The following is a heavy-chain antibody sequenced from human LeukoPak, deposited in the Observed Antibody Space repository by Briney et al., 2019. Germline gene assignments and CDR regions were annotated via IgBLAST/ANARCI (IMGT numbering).Heavy chain of an antibody. CDR2: IKTDGSEK. J-gene: IGHJ1*01. Sequence: GGSLRLSCEGSGFTFSNYWMGWVRQAPGKGLQWVANIKTDGSEKYYVDSVKGRFTISGDNAKNSLYLQMNSLRAEDTAVYYCATYSSLNCREFQYWGQGTLLTVSS. V-gene: IGHV3-7*01. CDR3: ATYSSLNCREFQY. D-gene: IGHD3-22*01. CDR1: GFTFSNYW.